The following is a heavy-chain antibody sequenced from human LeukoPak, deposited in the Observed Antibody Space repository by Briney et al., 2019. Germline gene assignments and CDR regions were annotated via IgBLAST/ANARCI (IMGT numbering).Heavy chain of an antibody. CDR2: ISSSSNYI. CDR1: GFTFSSYS. CDR3: SGRYSGYDSVY. Sequence: GGSLRLSCAASGFTFSSYSMNWVRQAPGKGLEWVSSISSSSNYIYYADSVKGRFTISRDNAKTSLYLQMDSLRAEDTAVYYCSGRYSGYDSVYWGQGTLVTVSS. J-gene: IGHJ4*02. V-gene: IGHV3-21*01. D-gene: IGHD5-12*01.